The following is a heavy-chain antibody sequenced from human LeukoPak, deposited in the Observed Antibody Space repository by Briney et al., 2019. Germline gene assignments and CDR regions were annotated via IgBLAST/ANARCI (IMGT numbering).Heavy chain of an antibody. V-gene: IGHV3-30*02. CDR1: GFTFSSYG. J-gene: IGHJ4*02. CDR3: AREGGYYYDSSGPLNY. D-gene: IGHD3-22*01. CDR2: IRYDGSNK. Sequence: GGSLRLSCAASGFTFSSYGMHWVRQAPGKGLEWVAFIRYDGSNKYYADSVKGRFTISRDNSKNTLYLQMNSLRAEDTAVYYCAREGGYYYDSSGPLNYWGQGTLVTVSS.